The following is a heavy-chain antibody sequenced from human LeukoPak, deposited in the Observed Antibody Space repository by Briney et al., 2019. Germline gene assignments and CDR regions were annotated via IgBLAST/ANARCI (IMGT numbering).Heavy chain of an antibody. Sequence: SETLSLTCAVYGGSFSGYYWSWIRQPPGKGLEWIGEINHSGSTNYNPSLKSRVTISVDTSKNQFSLKLSSVTAADTAVYYCARAPVVAATPSGDWFDPWGQGTLVTVSS. CDR1: GGSFSGYY. V-gene: IGHV4-34*01. CDR3: ARAPVVAATPSGDWFDP. D-gene: IGHD2-15*01. J-gene: IGHJ5*02. CDR2: INHSGST.